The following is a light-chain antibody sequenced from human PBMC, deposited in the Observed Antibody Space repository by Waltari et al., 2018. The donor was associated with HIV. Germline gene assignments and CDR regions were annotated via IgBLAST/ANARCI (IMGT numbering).Light chain of an antibody. V-gene: IGKV3-20*01. Sequence: EIVLTQSPGTLSLSPGERATLSCRASQSVSNNYLAWYQQKPGQAPRLLIYVASSMATGIPDRFSGSGSGSDFTLTISRLEPEDFAVYYCQQYVTSPLTFGGGTKVEIK. CDR1: QSVSNNY. J-gene: IGKJ4*01. CDR2: VAS. CDR3: QQYVTSPLT.